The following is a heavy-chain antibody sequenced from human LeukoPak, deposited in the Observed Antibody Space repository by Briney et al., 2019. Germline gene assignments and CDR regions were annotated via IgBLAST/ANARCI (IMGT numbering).Heavy chain of an antibody. CDR1: VYTFTSYY. V-gene: IGHV1-2*02. CDR3: ASRKQQLVRSGHSFDY. CDR2: INPNSGGT. D-gene: IGHD6-13*01. J-gene: IGHJ4*02. Sequence: ASVKVPCKASVYTFTSYYMHCVRQAPGQGLEWMGWINPNSGGTNYAQKFQGRVTMTGDTSISTAYMELSSLRSDDTAVYYCASRKQQLVRSGHSFDYWGQGTLVTVSS.